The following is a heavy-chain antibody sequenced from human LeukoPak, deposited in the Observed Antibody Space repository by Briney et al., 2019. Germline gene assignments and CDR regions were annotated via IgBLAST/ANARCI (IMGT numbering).Heavy chain of an antibody. J-gene: IGHJ4*02. CDR1: GFTFSSYW. V-gene: IGHV3-7*04. CDR3: ARAQFDY. CDR2: INQDGSET. Sequence: GGSLRLSCAASGFTFSSYWINWVRQAPGKGPEWVANINQDGSETYYVDSVKGRFTISRDNAKNSLYLQTNSLRAEDTAVYHCARAQFDYWGQGTLVTVSS.